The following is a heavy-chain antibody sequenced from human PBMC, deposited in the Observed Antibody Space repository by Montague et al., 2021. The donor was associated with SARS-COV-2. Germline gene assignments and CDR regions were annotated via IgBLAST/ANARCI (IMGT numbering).Heavy chain of an antibody. Sequence: SLRLSCAASGFTFSSYSMNWVRQAPGKGLEWVSSISSSSSYIYYXDSVKGRFTISRDNAKNSLYLQMNSLRAEDTAVYYCARDDYVWASYRYNGDNWFDPWGQGTLVTVSS. CDR3: ARDDYVWASYRYNGDNWFDP. V-gene: IGHV3-21*01. CDR2: ISSSSSYI. J-gene: IGHJ5*02. CDR1: GFTFSSYS. D-gene: IGHD3-16*02.